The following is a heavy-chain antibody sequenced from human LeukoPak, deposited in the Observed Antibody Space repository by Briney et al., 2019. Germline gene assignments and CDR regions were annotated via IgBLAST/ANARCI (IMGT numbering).Heavy chain of an antibody. D-gene: IGHD6-19*01. CDR2: IASSSSYA. J-gene: IGHJ4*02. CDR3: TKVRTFAVAGTFDY. V-gene: IGHV3-21*01. CDR1: GFTFRDYT. Sequence: GGSLRLSCAASGFTFRDYTMNWVRQAPGKGLEWVSSIASSSSYAYYADSVKGRFTISRDNAKNSLYLQMSSLRVADTAVYYCTKVRTFAVAGTFDYWGQGSLVTVSS.